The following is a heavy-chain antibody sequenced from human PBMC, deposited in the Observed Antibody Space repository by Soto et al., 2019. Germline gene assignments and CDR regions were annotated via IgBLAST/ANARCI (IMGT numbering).Heavy chain of an antibody. CDR1: GGSISSGGYY. CDR2: IYYSGST. CDR3: ARGDIVVVPAVSAFDI. Sequence: SETLSLTCTVSGGSISSGGYYWSWIRQHPGKGLEWIGYIYYSGSTYYNPSLKSRVTISVDTSKNQFSLKLSSVTAADTAVYYCARGDIVVVPAVSAFDIWGQGTMVTVSS. J-gene: IGHJ3*02. V-gene: IGHV4-31*03. D-gene: IGHD2-2*01.